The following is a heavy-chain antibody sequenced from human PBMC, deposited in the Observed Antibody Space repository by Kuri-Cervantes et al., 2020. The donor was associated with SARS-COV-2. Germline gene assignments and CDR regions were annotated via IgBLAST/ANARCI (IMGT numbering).Heavy chain of an antibody. CDR2: IRYDGSNK. CDR3: TTLIDY. V-gene: IGHV3-30*02. J-gene: IGHJ4*02. CDR1: GFTFSSYG. Sequence: GESLKISCAASGFTFSSYGMHWVRQAPGKGLEWVAFIRYDGSNKYYADSVKGRFTISRDNSKNTLYLQMNSLRAEDTAVYYCTTLIDYWGRGALVTVSS.